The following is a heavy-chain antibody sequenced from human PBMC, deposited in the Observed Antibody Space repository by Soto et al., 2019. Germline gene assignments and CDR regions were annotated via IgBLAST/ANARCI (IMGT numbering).Heavy chain of an antibody. J-gene: IGHJ6*02. CDR2: IYYSGST. CDR3: ARDSRGVGGWSRSDYYYGMDV. CDR1: GGSISSGDYY. V-gene: IGHV4-30-4*01. D-gene: IGHD6-19*01. Sequence: SETLSLTCTVSGGSISSGDYYWSWIRQPPGKGLEWIGYIYYSGSTYYNPSLKSRVTISVDTSKNQFSLKLSPVTAADTAVYYCARDSRGVGGWSRSDYYYGMDVWGQGTTVIVSS.